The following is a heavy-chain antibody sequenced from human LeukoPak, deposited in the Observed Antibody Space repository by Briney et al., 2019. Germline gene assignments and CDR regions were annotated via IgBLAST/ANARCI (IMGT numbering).Heavy chain of an antibody. J-gene: IGHJ4*02. V-gene: IGHV1-2*06. D-gene: IGHD6-19*01. CDR2: INPNSGGT. CDR1: GYTFTGYY. Sequence: WASVKVSCKASGYTFTGYYMHWVRQAPGQGLDWMGRINPNSGGTNYAQKFQGRVTMTRDTSISTAYMELSRLRSDDTAVYYCARPLGEAGTSDRGLDYWGQGTLVTVSS. CDR3: ARPLGEAGTSDRGLDY.